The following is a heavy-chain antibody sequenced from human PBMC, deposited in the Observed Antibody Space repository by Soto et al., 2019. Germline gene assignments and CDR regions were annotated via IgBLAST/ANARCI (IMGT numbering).Heavy chain of an antibody. CDR3: ASDRSSGWDQGYGMDV. V-gene: IGHV4-59*01. Sequence: PSETLSLTCTVSGGSISSYYWSWIRQPAGKGLEWIGYIYYSGSTSYNPSLKSRVTISVDTSKNQFSLKLRSVTAADTAVYYCASDRSSGWDQGYGMDVWGQGTTVTVSS. J-gene: IGHJ6*02. D-gene: IGHD6-19*01. CDR1: GGSISSYY. CDR2: IYYSGST.